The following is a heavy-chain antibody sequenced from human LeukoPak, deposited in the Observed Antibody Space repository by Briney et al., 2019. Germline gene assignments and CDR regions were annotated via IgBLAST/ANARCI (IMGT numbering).Heavy chain of an antibody. CDR3: ARGEYYADGAFDI. CDR1: GFTVSSNY. V-gene: IGHV3-53*01. J-gene: IGHJ3*02. CDR2: IYSGGST. Sequence: GSLRLSCAASGFTVSSNYMSWVRQAPGKGLEWVSVIYSGGSTYYADSVKGRFTISRDNSKNTLYLQMNSLRAEDTAVYYCARGEYYADGAFDIWGQGTMVTVSS. D-gene: IGHD2-2*01.